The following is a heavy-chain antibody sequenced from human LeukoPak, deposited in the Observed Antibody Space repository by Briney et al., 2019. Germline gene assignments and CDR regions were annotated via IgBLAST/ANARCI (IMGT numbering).Heavy chain of an antibody. CDR2: ISSTSNII. J-gene: IGHJ5*02. CDR1: GFTFKSYS. CDR3: ARDRSYAVNQGGWLDP. V-gene: IGHV3-48*01. D-gene: IGHD2-2*01. Sequence: GGSLRLSCAASGFTFKSYSMNWVRQAPGKGLEWIAYISSTSNIIYYADSVKGRFTISRDNSKNTLYLQMNSLRTDDTAIYYCARDRSYAVNQGGWLDPWGQGTLVSVSS.